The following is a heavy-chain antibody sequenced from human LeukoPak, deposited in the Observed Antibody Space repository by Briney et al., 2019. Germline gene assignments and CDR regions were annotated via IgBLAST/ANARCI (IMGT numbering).Heavy chain of an antibody. D-gene: IGHD5-12*01. Sequence: SETLSLTCAVYGGSFSGYYWSWIRQPPGKGLEWIGEINHSGSTNYNPSLKSRVTISVDTSKNQFSLKLSSVTAADTAVYYCASGHSGYELDYYYYHMDVWGKGTTVTVSS. J-gene: IGHJ6*03. CDR1: GGSFSGYY. CDR2: INHSGST. V-gene: IGHV4-34*01. CDR3: ASGHSGYELDYYYYHMDV.